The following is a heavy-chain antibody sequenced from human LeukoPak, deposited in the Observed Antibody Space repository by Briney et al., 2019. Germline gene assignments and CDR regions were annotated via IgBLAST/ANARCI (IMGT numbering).Heavy chain of an antibody. CDR1: GYSFTSYW. V-gene: IGHV5-51*01. Sequence: GESLKISCKGSGYSFTSYWIGWVRQMPGKGLEWMGIIYPGDSDTRYSPSFQSQVTISADKSISTAYLQWSSLKASDTAMYYCARLSYYDSSGYLFDYWGQGTLVTVSS. D-gene: IGHD3-22*01. CDR2: IYPGDSDT. CDR3: ARLSYYDSSGYLFDY. J-gene: IGHJ4*02.